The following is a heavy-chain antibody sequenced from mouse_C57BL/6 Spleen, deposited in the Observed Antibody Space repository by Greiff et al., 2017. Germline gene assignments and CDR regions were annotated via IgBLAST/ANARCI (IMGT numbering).Heavy chain of an antibody. D-gene: IGHD1-1*01. CDR3: ARGEYYGSSSHFDY. CDR2: IDPSDSET. Sequence: QVQLQQPGAELVRPGSSVKLSCKASGYTFTSYWMHWVKQRPIQGLEWIGNIDPSDSETHYNQKFKDKATLTVDKSSSTAYMQLSSLTSEDSAVYYCARGEYYGSSSHFDYWGQGTTLTVSS. V-gene: IGHV1-52*01. J-gene: IGHJ2*01. CDR1: GYTFTSYW.